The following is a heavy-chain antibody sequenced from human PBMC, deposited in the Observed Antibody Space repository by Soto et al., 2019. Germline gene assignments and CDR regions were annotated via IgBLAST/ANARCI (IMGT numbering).Heavy chain of an antibody. CDR1: GFTFSSYG. CDR3: ARNPIDY. Sequence: QVQLVESGGGVVQPGRSLRLSCAASGFTFSSYGMHWVRQAPGKGLEWVAVISYDGSNKYYADSVKGRFTISRDNSKNTLYLQMNSLRAEDTAVYYCARNPIDYWGQGTQVTVSS. J-gene: IGHJ4*02. CDR2: ISYDGSNK. V-gene: IGHV3-30*03.